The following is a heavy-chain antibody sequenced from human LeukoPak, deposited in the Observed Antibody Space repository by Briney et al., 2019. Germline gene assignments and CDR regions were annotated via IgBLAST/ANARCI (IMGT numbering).Heavy chain of an antibody. CDR3: ARALYGSGGYYTSDY. Sequence: ASVKVSCKASGYTFTSYGISWVRQAPGQGLEWMGWISAYNGNTNYAQKLQGRVTMTTDTSTSTAYMELRSLRSDDTAVYYCARALYGSGGYYTSDYWGQGTLVTVSS. D-gene: IGHD3-10*01. V-gene: IGHV1-18*04. CDR2: ISAYNGNT. CDR1: GYTFTSYG. J-gene: IGHJ4*02.